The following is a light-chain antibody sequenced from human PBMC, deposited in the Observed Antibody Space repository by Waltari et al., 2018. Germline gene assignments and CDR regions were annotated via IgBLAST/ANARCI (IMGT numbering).Light chain of an antibody. V-gene: IGLV1-51*01. CDR2: DNS. Sequence: QSVLTQPPSVSAAPGQTVTISCTGTRSNIGGNYVSWYQQIPGSAPKLLIYDNSQRPSGVPDRFSGSKSDSSATLAITGLQTGDEAVYYCATWDTSLIAGVFGGGTTLTVL. CDR3: ATWDTSLIAGV. CDR1: RSNIGGNY. J-gene: IGLJ3*02.